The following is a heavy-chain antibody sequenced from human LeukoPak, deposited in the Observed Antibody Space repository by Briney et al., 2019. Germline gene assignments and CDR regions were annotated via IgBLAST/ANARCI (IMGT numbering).Heavy chain of an antibody. J-gene: IGHJ3*02. D-gene: IGHD2-21*02. CDR3: ARDVTPDAFDI. CDR2: ISSSSSYI. V-gene: IGHV3-21*01. CDR1: GFTFSSYS. Sequence: SGGSLRLSCGASGFTFSSYSINWVLQAPGKGLEWISSISSSSSYIYYADSVKGRFTISRDNAKNSLYLQMNSLRAEDTAVYYCARDVTPDAFDIWGQGTMVTVSS.